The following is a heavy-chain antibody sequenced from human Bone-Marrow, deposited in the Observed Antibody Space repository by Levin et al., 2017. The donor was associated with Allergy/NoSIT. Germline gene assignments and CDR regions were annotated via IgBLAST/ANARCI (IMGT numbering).Heavy chain of an antibody. J-gene: IGHJ3*02. CDR2: VYSGVGT. CDR3: ARSSVELTATDAFDM. Sequence: GESLKISCAASGFTLNSYYMSWVRQAPGKGLEWVSVVYSGVGTYYTDSVKGRFTISRDNSKNTVFLQMNSLRAEDTGVYYCARSSVELTATDAFDMWGQGTMVTVSS. D-gene: IGHD2-21*02. CDR1: GFTLNSYY. V-gene: IGHV3-53*01.